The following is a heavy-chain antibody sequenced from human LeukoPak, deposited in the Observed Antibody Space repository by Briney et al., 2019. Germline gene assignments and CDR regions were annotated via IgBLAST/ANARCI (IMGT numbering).Heavy chain of an antibody. Sequence: GGSLRLSCAASGFTFSSYGMHWVRQAPGKGLEWVAFIRYDGSNKYYADSVKGRFTISSDNSKNTLYLQMNSLRAEDTAVYYCAKEVGYGENWFDPWGQGTLVTVSS. D-gene: IGHD4-17*01. V-gene: IGHV3-30*02. CDR2: IRYDGSNK. J-gene: IGHJ5*02. CDR1: GFTFSSYG. CDR3: AKEVGYGENWFDP.